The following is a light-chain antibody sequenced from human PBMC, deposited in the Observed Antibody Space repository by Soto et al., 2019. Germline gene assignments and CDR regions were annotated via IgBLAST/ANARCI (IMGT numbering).Light chain of an antibody. CDR3: SSYGGASAPVV. V-gene: IGLV2-14*03. J-gene: IGLJ3*02. Sequence: QSALTQPASVSGSPGQSITISCTGTSSDVGRYNYVSWYQHHPGKAPKLMIYDVSHRPSGVSNRFSGSKSGNTASLTISGLQAEDEADYYCSSYGGASAPVVFGGGTKLTV. CDR2: DVS. CDR1: SSDVGRYNY.